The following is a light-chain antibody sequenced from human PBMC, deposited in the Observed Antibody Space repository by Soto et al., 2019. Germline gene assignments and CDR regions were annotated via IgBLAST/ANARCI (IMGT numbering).Light chain of an antibody. Sequence: DIQMTQSPSTLSASVGDRVTITCRASPSISSWLAWYQQKPGKAPKLLIYKASSLESGVPSRFRGSGSGTEFTLTISSLQPDDFATYYCQQYNSLWTYGQGTKVEIK. CDR3: QQYNSLWT. V-gene: IGKV1-5*03. J-gene: IGKJ1*01. CDR2: KAS. CDR1: PSISSW.